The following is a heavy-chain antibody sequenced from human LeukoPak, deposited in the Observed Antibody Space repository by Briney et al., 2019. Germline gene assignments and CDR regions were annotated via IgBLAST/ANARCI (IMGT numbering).Heavy chain of an antibody. CDR1: VGSFSGYY. V-gene: IGHV4-34*01. J-gene: IGHJ4*02. D-gene: IGHD2-2*01. CDR2: INHSGGT. Sequence: SETLSLTCAVSVGSFSGYYWSWIRQPPGKGLEWIGEINHSGGTNYNPSLKSRVTISVDTSKNQFSLKLSSVTAADTAVYYCARALSSTSRSKAYDYWGQGTLVTVSS. CDR3: ARALSSTSRSKAYDY.